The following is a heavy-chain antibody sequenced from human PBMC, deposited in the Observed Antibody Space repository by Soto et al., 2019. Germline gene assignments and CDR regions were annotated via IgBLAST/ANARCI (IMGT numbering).Heavy chain of an antibody. CDR2: IYHGGST. V-gene: IGHV4-4*02. Sequence: PSETLSLTCAVSGGSISSSNWWSWVRQPPGKGLEWIGEIYHGGSTNYNPSLKSRVTISVDKSKNQFSLKLSSVTAADTAVYYYARSRGYYDSSGYSYYWGQGTLVTAPQ. J-gene: IGHJ4*02. D-gene: IGHD3-22*01. CDR1: GGSISSSNW. CDR3: ARSRGYYDSSGYSYY.